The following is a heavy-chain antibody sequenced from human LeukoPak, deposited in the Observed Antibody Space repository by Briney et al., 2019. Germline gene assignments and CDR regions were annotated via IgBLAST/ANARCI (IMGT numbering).Heavy chain of an antibody. CDR1: GFTVSSNY. D-gene: IGHD3-22*01. CDR3: ARDPYDSSGFALDY. J-gene: IGHJ4*02. CDR2: IYSGGST. Sequence: GGSLRLSCAASGFTVSSNYMSWVRQAPGKGLEWVSVIYSGGSTYYADSVKGRFTISRDNSKNTLYLQMNSLRAEDTAVYYCARDPYDSSGFALDYWGQGNLVTVSS. V-gene: IGHV3-66*01.